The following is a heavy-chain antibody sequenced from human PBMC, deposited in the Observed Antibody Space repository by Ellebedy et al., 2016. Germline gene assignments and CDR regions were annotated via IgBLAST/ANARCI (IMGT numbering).Heavy chain of an antibody. Sequence: SETLSLTCTVSGGSINSGYWSWIRQAPGKGLEWIGYIYHTGNINYNPSLQSLVSMSLYTSKNQFSLKLNSVTAADTAMYYCARDGGHNDAHWYFDLWGRGTLVTVSS. D-gene: IGHD5-18*01. CDR1: GGSINSGY. J-gene: IGHJ2*01. CDR3: ARDGGHNDAHWYFDL. CDR2: IYHTGNI. V-gene: IGHV4-59*01.